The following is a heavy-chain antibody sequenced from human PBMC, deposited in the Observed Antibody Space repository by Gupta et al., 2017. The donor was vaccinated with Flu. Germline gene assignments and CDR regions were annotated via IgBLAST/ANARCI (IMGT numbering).Heavy chain of an antibody. CDR2: ISWNSGSI. D-gene: IGHD3-22*01. Sequence: EVQLVESGGGLVQPGRSLRLSRAASGFTFDDYAMHWVRQAPGKGLEWVSGISWNSGSIGYADSVKGRFTISRDNAKNSLYLQMNSLRAEDTALYYCAKDPKNSGYQNWYFDLWGRGTLVTVSS. J-gene: IGHJ2*01. V-gene: IGHV3-9*01. CDR3: AKDPKNSGYQNWYFDL. CDR1: GFTFDDYA.